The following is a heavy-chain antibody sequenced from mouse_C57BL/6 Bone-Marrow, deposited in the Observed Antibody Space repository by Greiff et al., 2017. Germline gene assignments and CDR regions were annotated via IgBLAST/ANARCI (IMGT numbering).Heavy chain of an antibody. CDR2: INPGSGGT. D-gene: IGHD2-10*02. V-gene: IGHV1-54*01. Sequence: QVQLQQSGAELVRPGTSVKVSCKASGYAFTNYLIEWVKQRPGQGLEWIGVINPGSGGTNYNEKFKGKATLTADKSSSTAYMQLSSLTSEDSAVYFYARERYGSDYWGQGTTLTVSS. CDR3: ARERYGSDY. CDR1: GYAFTNYL. J-gene: IGHJ2*01.